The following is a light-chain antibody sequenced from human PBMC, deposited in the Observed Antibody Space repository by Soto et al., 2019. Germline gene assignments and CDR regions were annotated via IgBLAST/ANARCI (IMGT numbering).Light chain of an antibody. J-gene: IGKJ5*01. Sequence: DIQMTQSPSTLSASVGDRVPITRRASQSISSWLASYQQKPGKAPKLLIYKASTLKSGVPSRFSGSGSGTEFTLTISSLQPEDFATYYCQQLNSYLPITFGQGTRLAI. CDR3: QQLNSYLPIT. CDR1: QSISSW. CDR2: KAS. V-gene: IGKV1-5*03.